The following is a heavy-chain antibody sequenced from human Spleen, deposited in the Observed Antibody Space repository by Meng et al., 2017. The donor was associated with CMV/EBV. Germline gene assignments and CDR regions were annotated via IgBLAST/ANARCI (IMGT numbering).Heavy chain of an antibody. CDR3: AGTDIVVVVAAPGWFDP. Sequence: QVLLKDSGQVLVYPSETLSITCTVSGGSISSDYCSWIRQPAGKGMEWIGRIYTSGSTNYNPSLKSRVTMSVDTSKNQFSLKLSSVTAADTAVYYCAGTDIVVVVAAPGWFDPWGQGTLVTVSS. D-gene: IGHD2-15*01. CDR2: IYTSGST. CDR1: GGSISSDY. V-gene: IGHV4-4*07. J-gene: IGHJ5*02.